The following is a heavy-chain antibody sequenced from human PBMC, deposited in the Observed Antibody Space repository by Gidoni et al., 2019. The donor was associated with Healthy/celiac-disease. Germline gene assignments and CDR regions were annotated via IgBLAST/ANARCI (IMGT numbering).Heavy chain of an antibody. J-gene: IGHJ4*02. CDR1: GFPFSSYG. CDR2: ISYDGSNK. D-gene: IGHD3-10*01. Sequence: QVQLVESGGGVFKPGRSLSLSGAASGFPFSSYGMHWVRQAPGKGLEWVAVISYDGSNKYYADSVKGRFTISRDNSKNTLYLQMNSLRAEDTAVYYCAKVDYYGSGSYLIDYWGQGTLVTVSS. V-gene: IGHV3-30*18. CDR3: AKVDYYGSGSYLIDY.